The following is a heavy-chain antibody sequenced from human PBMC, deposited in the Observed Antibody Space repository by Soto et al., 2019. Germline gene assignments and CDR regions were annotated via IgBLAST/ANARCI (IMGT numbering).Heavy chain of an antibody. CDR1: GFTFGNYW. Sequence: VGSLRISCAVSGFTFGNYWMHWVRQAPGKGPEWVSRLTSDGRTPYYADSVKGRFTVSSDNAKNMLYLQMSSLRAEDTAVYYCARAEVDYWGPGTLVTVSS. V-gene: IGHV3-74*01. CDR2: LTSDGRTP. J-gene: IGHJ4*02. CDR3: ARAEVDY.